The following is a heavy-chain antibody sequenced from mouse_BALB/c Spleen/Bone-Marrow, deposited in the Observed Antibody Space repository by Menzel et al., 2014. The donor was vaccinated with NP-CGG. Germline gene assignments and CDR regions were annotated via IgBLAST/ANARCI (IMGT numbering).Heavy chain of an antibody. J-gene: IGHJ4*01. CDR3: ARRIGKAMDY. Sequence: VQLQQSGPGLVKPSQSLSLTCTVTGYSITSDYAWNWIRQFPGNKLEWMGYISYSGSTSYNSSLKSRISITRDTSKNQFFLQLNSVTTEDTATYYCARRIGKAMDYWGQGTSVTVSS. V-gene: IGHV3-2*02. D-gene: IGHD1-1*01. CDR2: ISYSGST. CDR1: GYSITSDYA.